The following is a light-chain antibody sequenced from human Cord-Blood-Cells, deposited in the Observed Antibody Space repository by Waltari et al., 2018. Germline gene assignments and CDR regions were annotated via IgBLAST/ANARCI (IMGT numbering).Light chain of an antibody. CDR1: HSVSSY. J-gene: IGKJ4*01. CDR2: DAS. CDR3: QQRSNWLT. V-gene: IGKV3-11*01. Sequence: IVFTQSPATLSLSPAERATLSCRARHSVSSYLAWYQQKPGQAPRLLNNDASNRATGIPARFRGSGSGTDFTLTISSLEPEDFAVYYCQQRSNWLTFGGGTKVEIK.